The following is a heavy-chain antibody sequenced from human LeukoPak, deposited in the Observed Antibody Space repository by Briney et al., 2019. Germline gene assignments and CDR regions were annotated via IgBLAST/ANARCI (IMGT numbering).Heavy chain of an antibody. D-gene: IGHD2-2*01. CDR1: GFTFSSYS. CDR3: ARDHAYRADY. Sequence: GGSLRLSCAASGFTFSSYSMNWVRQAPGKGLEWVSSISSSSSYIYYADSVKGRFTISRDNAKNSLYLQMSSLTAEDTDIYYCARDHAYRADYWGQGTLVTVS. CDR2: ISSSSSYI. V-gene: IGHV3-21*01. J-gene: IGHJ4*02.